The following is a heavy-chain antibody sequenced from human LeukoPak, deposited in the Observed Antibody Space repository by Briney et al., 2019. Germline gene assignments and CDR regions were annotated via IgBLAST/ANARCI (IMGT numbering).Heavy chain of an antibody. J-gene: IGHJ6*02. V-gene: IGHV3-7*03. CDR3: ARGGGLDV. D-gene: IGHD3-16*01. Sequence: GGSLRLSCAASGFTFSSYWMNWARQAPGKGLEWVASINHNGDVNYYVDSVKGRFTISRDNAKNSLYLQMSNLRAEDTAVYFCARGGGLDVWGQGATVTVSS. CDR1: GFTFSSYW. CDR2: INHNGDVN.